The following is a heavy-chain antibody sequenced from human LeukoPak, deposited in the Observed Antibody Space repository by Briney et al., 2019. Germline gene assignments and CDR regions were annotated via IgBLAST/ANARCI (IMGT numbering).Heavy chain of an antibody. Sequence: SQTLSLTCTVSGDSISSDDYYWSWIRQSPGKGLEWIGNIYYSGSTYYNPSLRSRVTMSVDTSKNQFSLNLSSVTAADTAVYYCASMQLARYFDYWGQGIPATVSS. CDR2: IYYSGST. V-gene: IGHV4-30-4*08. CDR3: ASMQLARYFDY. D-gene: IGHD1-14*01. J-gene: IGHJ4*02. CDR1: GDSISSDDYY.